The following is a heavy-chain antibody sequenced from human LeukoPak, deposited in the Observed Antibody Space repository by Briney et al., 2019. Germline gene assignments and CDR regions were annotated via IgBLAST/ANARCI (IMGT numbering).Heavy chain of an antibody. CDR1: GFTFSSYE. CDR3: AKEGERSGSYRFDY. V-gene: IGHV3-48*03. D-gene: IGHD1-26*01. CDR2: ISSSGSTI. J-gene: IGHJ4*02. Sequence: PGGSLRLSCAASGFTFSSYEMNWVRQAPGKGLEWVSYISSSGSTIYYADSVKGRFTISRDNAKNSLYLQMNSLRAEDTAVYYCAKEGERSGSYRFDYWGQGTLVTVSS.